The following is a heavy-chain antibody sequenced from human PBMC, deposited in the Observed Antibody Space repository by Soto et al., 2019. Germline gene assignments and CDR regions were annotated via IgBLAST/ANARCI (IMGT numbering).Heavy chain of an antibody. CDR1: GFTVSGSA. J-gene: IGHJ6*02. CDR3: GYDFWSGYYSVGQTSGMDV. D-gene: IGHD3-3*01. Sequence: EVQLVESGGGLVQPGGSLKLSCAASGFTVSGSAIHGVRQASGKGLEWVGRIRDKVNKYATAYAASVTGRFTISRDDSKNMAYLQMNSLKTDDTAVYYCGYDFWSGYYSVGQTSGMDVWGQGTTVTVSS. V-gene: IGHV3-73*02. CDR2: IRDKVNKYAT.